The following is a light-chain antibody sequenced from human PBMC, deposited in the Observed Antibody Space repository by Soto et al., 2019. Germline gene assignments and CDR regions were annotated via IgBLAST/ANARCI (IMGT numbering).Light chain of an antibody. J-gene: IGLJ2*01. Sequence: QSVLTQPRSVSGSPGQSVTISCTGTSSDVGGYNYVSWYQQHPGKAPKLMIYDVSKRPSGVPDRISGSKSGNTASLTISGLQAEDEADYHCCSYAGSYTFDVVFGGGTKLTVL. V-gene: IGLV2-11*01. CDR3: CSYAGSYTFDVV. CDR2: DVS. CDR1: SSDVGGYNY.